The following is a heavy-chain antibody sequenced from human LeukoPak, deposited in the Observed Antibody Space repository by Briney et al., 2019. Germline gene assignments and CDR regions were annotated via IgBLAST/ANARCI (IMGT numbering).Heavy chain of an antibody. J-gene: IGHJ5*02. V-gene: IGHV3-30*02. CDR1: GFTFSSYG. D-gene: IGHD3-10*01. CDR2: IHYDGTNE. CDR3: VNSGFDP. Sequence: GGSLRLSCAASGFTFSSYGTHWVRQAPGKGLEWVAFIHYDGTNEYYADSVKGRFTISRDNFKNTLSLQMNGLRVEDTALYYCVNSGFDPWGQGTLVTVSS.